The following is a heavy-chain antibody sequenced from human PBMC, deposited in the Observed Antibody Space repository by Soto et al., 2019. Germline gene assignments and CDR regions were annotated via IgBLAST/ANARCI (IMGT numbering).Heavy chain of an antibody. Sequence: KGLEWVSLIGESGTPTYYADSVKGRFTISRDTAKNSLYLQMNSLRAEDTAVYYCATEMLGRNYDPSRFGYW. CDR2: IGESGTPT. D-gene: IGHD4-4*01. V-gene: IGHV3-21*01. CDR3: ATEMLGRNYDPSRFGY. J-gene: IGHJ4*01.